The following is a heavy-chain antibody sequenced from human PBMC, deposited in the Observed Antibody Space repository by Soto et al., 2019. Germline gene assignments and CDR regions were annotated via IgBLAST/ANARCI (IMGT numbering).Heavy chain of an antibody. CDR2: ITASSRTI. V-gene: IGHV3-48*02. CDR3: ARDYYDSSGYFAN. Sequence: EVQLVESGGALVQPGGSLRLSCVASGFSFSTYSMNWVRQAPGKGLEWISYITASSRTIYYAYSVKGRFTISRDNAKNSLYLQMNSLRDEDTAVYYCARDYYDSSGYFANWGQGTLVTVSS. J-gene: IGHJ4*02. CDR1: GFSFSTYS. D-gene: IGHD3-22*01.